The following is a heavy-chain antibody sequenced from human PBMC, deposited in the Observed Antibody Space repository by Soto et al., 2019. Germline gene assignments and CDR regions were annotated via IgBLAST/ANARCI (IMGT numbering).Heavy chain of an antibody. CDR3: ARGGYNWNDVTDY. D-gene: IGHD1-20*01. CDR2: IYYSGST. Sequence: ASETLSLTCTVSGGSISSGDYYWSWIRQPPGKGLEWIGYIYYSGSTYYNPSLKSRVTISVDTSKNQFSLKLSSVTAADTAVYYCARGGYNWNDVTDYWGQGTLVTVSS. J-gene: IGHJ4*02. CDR1: GGSISSGDYY. V-gene: IGHV4-30-4*02.